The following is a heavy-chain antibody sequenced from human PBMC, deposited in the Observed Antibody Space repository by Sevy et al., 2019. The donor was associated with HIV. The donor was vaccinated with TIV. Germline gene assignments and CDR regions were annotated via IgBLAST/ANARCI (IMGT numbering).Heavy chain of an antibody. D-gene: IGHD7-27*01. V-gene: IGHV3-7*03. J-gene: IGHJ4*02. Sequence: GGSLRLSCAASGFTFNNYWMTWVRQAPGKGLEWVANIKQDGSDKYYMESVKGRFNISRDNTKNSLYLQLHSLRAEDTAVYYCARSWDYWGQMGYWGQGTLVTVSS. CDR3: ARSWDYWGQMGY. CDR1: GFTFNNYW. CDR2: IKQDGSDK.